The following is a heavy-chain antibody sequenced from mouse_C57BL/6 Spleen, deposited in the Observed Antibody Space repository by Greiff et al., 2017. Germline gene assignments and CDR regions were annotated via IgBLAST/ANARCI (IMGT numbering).Heavy chain of an antibody. Sequence: QVHVTQSGAELMKPGASVKLSCKATGFTFPGYWIEWVKQRPGHGLEWVSEILPGSGSTNYLEKFKGQSTFTADTSSNTAYLQLSSLTTEDSAIYYCARTGGDYGNPLLDYWGQGTSVTVSA. J-gene: IGHJ4*01. V-gene: IGHV1-9*01. CDR1: GFTFPGYW. CDR2: ILPGSGST. D-gene: IGHD2-1*01. CDR3: ARTGGDYGNPLLDY.